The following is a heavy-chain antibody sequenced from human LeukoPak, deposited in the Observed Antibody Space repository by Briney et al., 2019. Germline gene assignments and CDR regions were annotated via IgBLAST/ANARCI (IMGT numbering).Heavy chain of an antibody. CDR2: INPNSGGT. V-gene: IGHV1-2*02. D-gene: IGHD3-22*01. CDR3: ARGGFSGYYYVLAFDI. CDR1: GYTFTVYY. J-gene: IGHJ3*02. Sequence: ASVKVSCXASGYTFTVYYMHWVRQAHGQGLEWMAWINPNSGGTNYAQKFQGRVTMTRDTSISTAYMELSRLRSDDTAVYYCARGGFSGYYYVLAFDIWGQGTMVTVSS.